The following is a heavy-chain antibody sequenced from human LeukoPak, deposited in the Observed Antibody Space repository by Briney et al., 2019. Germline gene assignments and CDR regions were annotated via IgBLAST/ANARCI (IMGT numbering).Heavy chain of an antibody. CDR2: IYHSGST. CDR3: ARDGKEMATVY. J-gene: IGHJ4*02. D-gene: IGHD5-24*01. V-gene: IGHV4-38-2*02. Sequence: SETLSLTCTVSGYSISSGYYWGWIRQPPGKGLEWIGSIYHSGSTYYNPSLKSRVTISVDTSKNQFSLKLSSVTAADTAVYYCARDGKEMATVYWGQGTLVTVSS. CDR1: GYSISSGYY.